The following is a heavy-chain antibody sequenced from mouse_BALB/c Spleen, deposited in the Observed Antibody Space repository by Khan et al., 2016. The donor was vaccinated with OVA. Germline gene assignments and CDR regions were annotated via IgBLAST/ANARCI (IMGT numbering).Heavy chain of an antibody. D-gene: IGHD6-1*01. CDR1: GFSLTNYG. J-gene: IGHJ1*01. Sequence: QVQLKQSGPGLVAPSQSLSITCTVSGFSLTNYGVSWVRQPPGKGLEWLGVMWGDGSTNYHSALRSRLSISKDNSKSQVFLKLNSLQTDDTATYYCAKPRQYWYFDVWRAGTTVTVSS. CDR2: MWGDGST. CDR3: AKPRQYWYFDV. V-gene: IGHV2-3*01.